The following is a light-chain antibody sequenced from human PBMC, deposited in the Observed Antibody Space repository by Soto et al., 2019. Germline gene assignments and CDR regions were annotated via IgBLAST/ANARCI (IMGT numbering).Light chain of an antibody. CDR2: GAY. CDR1: QSISNW. J-gene: IGKJ4*01. CDR3: QQTNTFFPLT. Sequence: DIQMTQSPSSVSASVGDRVTITCRASQSISNWLAWYQQQPGRAPKLLIDGAYTLQTGVPPRFSGGGSGTHFTLIISSLQPEDFATYYCQQTNTFFPLTFGGGTRVEIK. V-gene: IGKV1-12*01.